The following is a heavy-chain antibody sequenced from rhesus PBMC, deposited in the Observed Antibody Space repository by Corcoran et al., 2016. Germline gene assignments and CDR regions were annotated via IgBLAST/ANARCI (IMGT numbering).Heavy chain of an antibody. D-gene: IGHD3-22*01. CDR1: GFTFSRSA. Sequence: EVQLVESGGGLVQPGGSLSLSCAASGFTFSRSAMHWVRQASGQVLEGVGRIKRKTNNYEKVYAASVKGRFTISRDDSKNTTYLQMNSRKTEDTAVYYCARGPYYGSDYFDYWGQGVLVTVSS. CDR2: IKRKTNNYEK. V-gene: IGHV3-118*01. CDR3: ARGPYYGSDYFDY. J-gene: IGHJ4*01.